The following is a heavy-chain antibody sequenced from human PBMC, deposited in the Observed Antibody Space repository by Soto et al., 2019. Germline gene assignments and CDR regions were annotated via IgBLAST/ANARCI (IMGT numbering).Heavy chain of an antibody. CDR1: GYTFTSYG. CDR2: ISAYNGNT. D-gene: IGHD2-2*01. Sequence: QVQLVQSGAEVKKPGASVKVSCKASGYTFTSYGISWVRQAPGQGLEWMGWISAYNGNTNYAQKLQGRVTMTTDTSTRTAYIELRSQISDDTAVYYCARVGYCSSTRCYYGVEYWGQGTLVTVSS. CDR3: ARVGYCSSTRCYYGVEY. J-gene: IGHJ4*02. V-gene: IGHV1-18*01.